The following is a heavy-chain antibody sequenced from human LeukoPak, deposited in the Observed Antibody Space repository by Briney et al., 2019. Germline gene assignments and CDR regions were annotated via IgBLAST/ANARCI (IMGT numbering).Heavy chain of an antibody. V-gene: IGHV3-23*01. D-gene: IGHD3-3*01. CDR1: GLTFSSYA. J-gene: IGHJ3*02. CDR2: ISGNGGST. CDR3: AKAHRRSGAFDI. Sequence: PGGSLRLSCAASGLTFSSYAMNWVRQAPEKGLEWVSTISGNGGSTYYADSVKGRFTISRDNSKNTLYLQMNSLRAEDTAVYYCAKAHRRSGAFDIWGQGTMVTVSS.